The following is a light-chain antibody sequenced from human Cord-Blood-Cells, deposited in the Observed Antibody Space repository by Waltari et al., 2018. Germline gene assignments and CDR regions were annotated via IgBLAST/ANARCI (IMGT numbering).Light chain of an antibody. CDR3: SSYTSSSTHV. V-gene: IGLV2-14*03. CDR1: SRDVGGYNY. J-gene: IGLJ1*01. Sequence: QSALTQPASVSGSLGQSITISCTGTSRDVGGYNYVPWYQQHPGKAPKPMIYDVSNRPSGVSNRFSGSKSGNTASLTISGLQAEDEADYYCSSYTSSSTHVFGTGTKVTVL. CDR2: DVS.